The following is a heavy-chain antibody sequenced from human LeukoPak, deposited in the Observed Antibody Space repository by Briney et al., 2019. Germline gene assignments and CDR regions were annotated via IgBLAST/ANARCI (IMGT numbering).Heavy chain of an antibody. CDR1: GFTFSSYS. J-gene: IGHJ4*02. V-gene: IGHV3-21*01. CDR3: ARAGEQLLVPGFDF. CDR2: ISSSSSYI. Sequence: GGSLRLSCAASGFTFSSYSMNWVRQAPGKGLEWVSSISSSSSYIYYADSVKGRFTISRDNAKNSLYLQMNSLRAEDTAVYYCARAGEQLLVPGFDFWGQGTLVTVSS. D-gene: IGHD6-6*01.